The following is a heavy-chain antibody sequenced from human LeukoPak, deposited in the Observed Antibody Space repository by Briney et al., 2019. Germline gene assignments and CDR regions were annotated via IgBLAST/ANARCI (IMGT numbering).Heavy chain of an antibody. CDR1: GFTFSSYG. Sequence: PGGSLRLSCAASGFTFSSYGMHWVRQAPGKGLEWVAFIRYDGSNKYYADSVKGRFTISRDNSKNTLYLQMNSLRAEDTAVYYCAKDLYEDYYMDAWGKGTTVTVSS. CDR3: AKDLYEDYYMDA. J-gene: IGHJ6*03. CDR2: IRYDGSNK. D-gene: IGHD3-16*01. V-gene: IGHV3-30*02.